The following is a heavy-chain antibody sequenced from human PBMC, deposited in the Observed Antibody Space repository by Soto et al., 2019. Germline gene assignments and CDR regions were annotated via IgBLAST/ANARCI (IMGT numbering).Heavy chain of an antibody. D-gene: IGHD3-22*01. CDR3: AREGDYYDSSGYYAAGYFDY. CDR2: IWYDGSNK. Sequence: GGSLRLSCAASGFTFSSYGMHWVRQAPGKGLEWVAVIWYDGSNKYYADSVKGRFTISRDNSKNTLYLQMNSLRAEDTAVYYCAREGDYYDSSGYYAAGYFDYWGQGTLVTVS. J-gene: IGHJ4*02. V-gene: IGHV3-33*01. CDR1: GFTFSSYG.